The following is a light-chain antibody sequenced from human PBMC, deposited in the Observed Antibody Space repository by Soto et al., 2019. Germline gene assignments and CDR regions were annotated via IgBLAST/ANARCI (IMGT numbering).Light chain of an antibody. CDR1: QSVTNSF. J-gene: IGKJ1*01. V-gene: IGKV3-20*01. Sequence: EIVLTQSPDTLSLSPGDRATLSCRASQSVTNSFLAWYQQKPGQAPRLLIDGASSRAPGIPDRFSGSGSGTDFTLTISRLEPEDFAVYYCQHYDTSPPWTFGQGTKVDIK. CDR3: QHYDTSPPWT. CDR2: GAS.